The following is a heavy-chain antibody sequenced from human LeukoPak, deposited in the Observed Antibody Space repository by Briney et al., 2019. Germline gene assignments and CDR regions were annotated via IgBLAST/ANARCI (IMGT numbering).Heavy chain of an antibody. CDR3: ARGKMVYAIVNWFDP. V-gene: IGHV4-34*01. CDR2: INQSGST. Sequence: SETLSLTCAVYGGSFSGYYWSWTRQPPGKGLEWIGEINQSGSTNYNPSLKSRVTISVDTSKNQFSLKLSSVTAADTAVYYCARGKMVYAIVNWFDPWGQGTLVTVSS. CDR1: GGSFSGYY. J-gene: IGHJ5*02. D-gene: IGHD2-8*01.